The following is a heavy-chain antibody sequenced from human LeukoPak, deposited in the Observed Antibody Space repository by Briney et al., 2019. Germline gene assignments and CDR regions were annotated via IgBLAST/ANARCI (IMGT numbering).Heavy chain of an antibody. CDR3: ASAYSGSLDAFDI. Sequence: GESLKISCKGSGYSFTSYWMGWVRQMSGKGLECMGIIYPGDSDTRYSPSFQGQVSISADKSISTAYLQWSSLKASDTAMYYCASAYSGSLDAFDIWGQGTMVTVSS. CDR1: GYSFTSYW. D-gene: IGHD1-26*01. CDR2: IYPGDSDT. V-gene: IGHV5-51*01. J-gene: IGHJ3*02.